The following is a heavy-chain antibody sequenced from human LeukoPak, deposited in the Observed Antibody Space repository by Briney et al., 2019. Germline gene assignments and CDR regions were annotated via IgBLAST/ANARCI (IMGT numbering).Heavy chain of an antibody. CDR2: FSSDGTHT. Sequence: PGRSLRVSCLSSGFSFSSYSMNWVRQAPGKGLEWVASFSSDGTHTAYGESVRGRFTISRDNAKNSLYLQMNSLRAEDTAVYYCARGDDSSGYLWGQGTLVTVSS. CDR3: ARGDDSSGYL. J-gene: IGHJ4*02. CDR1: GFSFSSYS. V-gene: IGHV3-21*01. D-gene: IGHD3-22*01.